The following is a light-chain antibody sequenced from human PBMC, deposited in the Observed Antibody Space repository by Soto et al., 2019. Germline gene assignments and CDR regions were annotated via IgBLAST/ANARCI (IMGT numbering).Light chain of an antibody. J-gene: IGKJ1*01. CDR2: GAS. Sequence: EMVMTQSPATLSVSPGERATLSCRASQSVSSNLAWYQQKPGQAPRLLIYGASTRATGVPARFSGSGSGTEFTLTISSLQSEDIAVYSCQHYNNWAWTFGQGTKVEIK. CDR1: QSVSSN. V-gene: IGKV3-15*01. CDR3: QHYNNWAWT.